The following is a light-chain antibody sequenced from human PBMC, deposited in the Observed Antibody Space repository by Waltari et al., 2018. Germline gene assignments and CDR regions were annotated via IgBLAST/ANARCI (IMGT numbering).Light chain of an antibody. CDR1: LSSSRF. Sequence: DIQMTQSPSSLAASVGDRVSITCRTSLSSSRFVNWYQQKPGKAPKLLIHGATSLQRGVPSRFSGSGSGTEFTLTITSLQREDLGTYYCQQSYSPPPTFGQGTKVE. J-gene: IGKJ1*01. V-gene: IGKV1-39*01. CDR3: QQSYSPPPT. CDR2: GAT.